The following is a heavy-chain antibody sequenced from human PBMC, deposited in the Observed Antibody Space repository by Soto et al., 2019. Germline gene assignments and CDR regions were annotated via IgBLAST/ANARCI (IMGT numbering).Heavy chain of an antibody. CDR3: AHIVVAGLGYYFDY. D-gene: IGHD6-19*01. CDR2: IYWDDDK. Sequence: QITLKESGPPLVKPTQTLTLTCTFSGFSLSSTRMAVGWIRQPPGKALEWLALIYWDDDKRYSPFLKSRLTITKDTSKHQVVLTMSNMDPVDTARYYCAHIVVAGLGYYFDYWGQGTRVTVSS. V-gene: IGHV2-5*02. J-gene: IGHJ4*02. CDR1: GFSLSSTRMA.